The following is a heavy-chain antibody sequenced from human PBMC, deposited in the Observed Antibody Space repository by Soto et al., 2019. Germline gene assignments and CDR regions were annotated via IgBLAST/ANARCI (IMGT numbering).Heavy chain of an antibody. D-gene: IGHD6-6*01. CDR3: ATYQPYSSSPVDY. CDR1: GFTFSSYA. V-gene: IGHV3-23*01. Sequence: EVQLLESGGGLVQPGGSLRLSCAASGFTFSSYAMSWVRQAPGKGLEWVSAISGSGGSTYYADSVKGRFTISRDNAKNSLYLQMNSLRAEDTAVYYCATYQPYSSSPVDYWGQGTLVTVSS. J-gene: IGHJ4*02. CDR2: ISGSGGST.